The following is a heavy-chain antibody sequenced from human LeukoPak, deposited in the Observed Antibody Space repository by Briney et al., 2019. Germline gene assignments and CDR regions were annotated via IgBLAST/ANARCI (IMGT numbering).Heavy chain of an antibody. CDR2: IYHSGST. J-gene: IGHJ6*02. CDR1: GGSISSGAYS. Sequence: SQTLSLTCAVSGGSISSGAYSWSWIRQPPGKGLEWIGYIYHSGSTYYNPSLKSRVTISVDRSKNQFSLKLSSVTAAYTAVYYCARCGTSCEYGMDVWGQGTTVTVSS. V-gene: IGHV4-30-2*01. CDR3: ARCGTSCEYGMDV. D-gene: IGHD2-2*01.